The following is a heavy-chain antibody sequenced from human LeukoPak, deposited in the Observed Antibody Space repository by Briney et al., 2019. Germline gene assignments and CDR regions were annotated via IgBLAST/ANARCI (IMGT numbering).Heavy chain of an antibody. J-gene: IGHJ4*02. CDR1: GGSISSYY. CDR2: IYYSGST. Sequence: PSETLSLTCTVSGGSISSYYWSWIRQPPGKGLEWIGYIYYSGSTNYNPSLKSRVTISVDTSKNQISLKLSSVTAADTAVYYCARDRGLWFGELSPFDYWGQGTLVTVSS. D-gene: IGHD3-10*01. CDR3: ARDRGLWFGELSPFDY. V-gene: IGHV4-59*01.